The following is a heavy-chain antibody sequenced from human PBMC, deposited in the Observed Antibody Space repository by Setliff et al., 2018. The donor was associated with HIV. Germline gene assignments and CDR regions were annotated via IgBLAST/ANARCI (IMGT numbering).Heavy chain of an antibody. V-gene: IGHV5-51*01. Sequence: GESLKISCKGSGYSFISYWIGWVRQMPGKGLEWMGIIYPDDSDTRYSPSFQGQVTLSADKSINTTYLQWSSLKASDTAMYYCATLVGTNGVVWFDPWGQGTLVTVSS. CDR1: GYSFISYW. J-gene: IGHJ5*01. CDR2: IYPDDSDT. D-gene: IGHD1-26*01. CDR3: ATLVGTNGVVWFDP.